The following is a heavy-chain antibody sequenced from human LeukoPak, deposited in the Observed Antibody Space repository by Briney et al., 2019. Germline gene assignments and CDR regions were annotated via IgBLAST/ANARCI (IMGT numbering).Heavy chain of an antibody. Sequence: SETLSLTCAVYGGSFSGYYWSWIRQPPGKGLEWIGEINHSGSTNYNPSLKSRVTISTDPSKNQFSLKVTSVTAADTAVYYCARVGVCGGDCYPWAFDVWGQGTMVIVSS. CDR3: ARVGVCGGDCYPWAFDV. J-gene: IGHJ3*01. CDR2: INHSGST. CDR1: GGSFSGYY. D-gene: IGHD2-21*02. V-gene: IGHV4-34*01.